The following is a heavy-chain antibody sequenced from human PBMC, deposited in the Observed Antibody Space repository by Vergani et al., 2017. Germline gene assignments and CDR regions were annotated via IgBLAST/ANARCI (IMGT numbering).Heavy chain of an antibody. CDR3: ATLPLQTQQQVTS. CDR2: SINKARSYTT. V-gene: IGHV3-72*01. J-gene: IGHJ5*02. D-gene: IGHD6-13*01. CDR1: GFTLSDHV. Sequence: VQLVESGGGLVQPGRSLRLSCAASGFTLSDHVMDWVRQGPGKGLEWVGRSINKARSYTTEYSESVKGRFTISRDDSRNSLYLQMNSLKTEDTAVYYCATLPLQTQQQVTSWGQGTLVTVSS.